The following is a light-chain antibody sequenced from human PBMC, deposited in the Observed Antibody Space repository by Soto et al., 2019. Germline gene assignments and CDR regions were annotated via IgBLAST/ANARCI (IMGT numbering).Light chain of an antibody. CDR1: QSISSY. J-gene: IGKJ1*01. CDR3: QQSYSTPRT. V-gene: IGKV1-39*01. Sequence: DLPMTQSPSFLSASVGDRVTITCRASQSISSYLNWYQQKPGKAPKLLIYAASSLQSGVPSRFSGSGSGTDFTLTISSLQPEDFGTYYCQQSYSTPRTFGQGTKVEIK. CDR2: AAS.